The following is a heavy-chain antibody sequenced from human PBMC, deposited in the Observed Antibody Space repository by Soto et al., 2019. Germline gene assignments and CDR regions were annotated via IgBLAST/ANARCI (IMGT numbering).Heavy chain of an antibody. D-gene: IGHD3-3*01. CDR2: IYYSGST. Sequence: SETLSITCTVSGGSISSYYWSWIRQPPGKGLEWIGYIYYSGSTNYNPSLKSRVTISVDTSKNQFSLKLSSVTAADTAVYYCARHVAYYDFWSGSWFDPWGQGTLVTVSS. V-gene: IGHV4-59*08. J-gene: IGHJ5*02. CDR1: GGSISSYY. CDR3: ARHVAYYDFWSGSWFDP.